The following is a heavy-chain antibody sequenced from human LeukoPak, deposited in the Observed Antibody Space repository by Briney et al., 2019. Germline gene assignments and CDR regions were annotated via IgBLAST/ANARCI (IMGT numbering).Heavy chain of an antibody. CDR1: GFTFSSYA. D-gene: IGHD3-16*01. V-gene: IGHV3-23*01. CDR2: ISGSGGST. Sequence: PGGSLRLSCAASGFTFSSYAMSWVRQAPGKGLEWVSAISGSGGSTYYADSVKGRFTISRDNSKNTLYLQMNSLRAEDTAVYYCARGAGEMITFGGDDNWFDPWGQGTLVTVSS. CDR3: ARGAGEMITFGGDDNWFDP. J-gene: IGHJ5*02.